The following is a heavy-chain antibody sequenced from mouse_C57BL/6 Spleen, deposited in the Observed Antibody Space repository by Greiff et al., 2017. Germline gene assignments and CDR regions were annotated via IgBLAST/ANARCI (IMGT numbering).Heavy chain of an antibody. CDR3: AITGFDD. J-gene: IGHJ2*01. CDR2: INPSTGGT. V-gene: IGHV1-42*01. Sequence: VQLQQSGPELVKPGASVKISCKASGYSFTGYYMNWVKQSPEKSLEWIGEINPSTGGTTYNQKFKAKATLTVDKSSSTAYMQLKSLTSEDSAVYYCAITGFDDWGQGTTLTVSS. CDR1: GYSFTGYY.